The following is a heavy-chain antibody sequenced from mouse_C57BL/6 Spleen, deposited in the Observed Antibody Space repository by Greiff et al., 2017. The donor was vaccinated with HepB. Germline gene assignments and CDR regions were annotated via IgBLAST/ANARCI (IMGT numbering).Heavy chain of an antibody. CDR1: GFTFSSYA. CDR3: ARERGYFDV. J-gene: IGHJ1*03. CDR2: ISDGGSYT. V-gene: IGHV5-4*01. Sequence: EVKLLESGGGLVKPGGSLKLSCAASGFTFSSYAMSWVRQTPEKRLEWVATISDGGSYTYYPDNVKGRFTISRDNAKNNLYLQMSHLKSEDTAMYYCARERGYFDVWGTGTTVTVSS.